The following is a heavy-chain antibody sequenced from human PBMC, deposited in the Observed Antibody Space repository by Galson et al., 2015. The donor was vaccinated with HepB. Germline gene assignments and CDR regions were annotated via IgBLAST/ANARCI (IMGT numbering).Heavy chain of an antibody. D-gene: IGHD3-22*01. J-gene: IGHJ4*02. CDR2: INTNTGNP. CDR1: GYSFSAYG. V-gene: IGHV7-4-1*02. CDR3: ARDYYDRGSDY. Sequence: SVKVSCKASGYSFSAYGINWVRQAPGQGLEWMGWINTNTGNPTYAQGFTGRFVFSLDTSVSTAYIEISSLRAEDTAVYYCARDYYDRGSDYWGQGTLVTVSS.